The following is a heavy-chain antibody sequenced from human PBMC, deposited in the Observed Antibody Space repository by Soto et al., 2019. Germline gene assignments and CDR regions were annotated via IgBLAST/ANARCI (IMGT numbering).Heavy chain of an antibody. J-gene: IGHJ6*03. Sequence: QVQLVESGGDLVKPGGSLRLSCVASGFSFSDYYMTWMRQAPGRGLDFVAFISNTAITDYYADSVKGRFTISRDNARNSVYLQMDSLRAEDAAVYYCARDLHQIVSHNHYYYYLDVWGTGTTVIVSS. V-gene: IGHV3-11*01. CDR2: ISNTAITD. CDR1: GFSFSDYY. D-gene: IGHD3-16*02. CDR3: ARDLHQIVSHNHYYYYLDV.